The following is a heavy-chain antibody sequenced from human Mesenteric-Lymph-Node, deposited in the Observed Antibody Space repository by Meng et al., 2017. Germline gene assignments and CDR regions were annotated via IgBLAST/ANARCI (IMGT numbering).Heavy chain of an antibody. CDR2: IRSKANSYAT. CDR1: GFTFSGSA. CDR3: ARLFVGAARVREPEYFQH. D-gene: IGHD1-26*01. Sequence: GESLKISCAASGFTFSGSAMHWVRQASGKGLEWVGRIRSKANSYATAYAASVKGRFTISRDDSKNTAYLQMNSLKTEDTAVYYCARLFVGAARVREPEYFQHWGQGTLVTVSS. J-gene: IGHJ1*01. V-gene: IGHV3-73*01.